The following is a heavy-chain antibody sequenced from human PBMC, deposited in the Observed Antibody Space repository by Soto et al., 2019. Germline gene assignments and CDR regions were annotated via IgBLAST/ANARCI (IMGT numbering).Heavy chain of an antibody. D-gene: IGHD5-12*01. V-gene: IGHV4-34*02. J-gene: IGHJ4*02. CDR1: GECFSGYY. CDR2: IHPSGST. CDR3: AGNIVATISSFDY. Sequence: QVQLQQWGAGLLKPSETLSLTCAVYGECFSGYYWSWIRQRPGKGLEWIGEIHPSGSTNYTPSLTSRVAMSLDTSKNLFSRKLSSVTAADTAMYYCAGNIVATISSFDYWGPGTLVTVSS.